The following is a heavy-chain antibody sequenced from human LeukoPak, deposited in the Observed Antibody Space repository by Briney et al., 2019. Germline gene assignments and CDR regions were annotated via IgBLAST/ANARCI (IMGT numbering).Heavy chain of an antibody. D-gene: IGHD3-22*01. Sequence: SETLSLTCAVYGASFSGYYWSWIRQPPGKGLEWIGEINHSGSTNYNPSLKSRVTISVDTSKNQFSLKLSSVTAAGTAVYYCASSPFYDSSGFADLWGQGTLVTVSS. V-gene: IGHV4-34*01. CDR2: INHSGST. J-gene: IGHJ4*02. CDR3: ASSPFYDSSGFADL. CDR1: GASFSGYY.